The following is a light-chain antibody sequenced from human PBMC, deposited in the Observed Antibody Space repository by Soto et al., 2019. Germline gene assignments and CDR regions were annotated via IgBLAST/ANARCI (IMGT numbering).Light chain of an antibody. CDR2: DVT. Sequence: QSALTQPHSVSGSPGQSVTISCTGTSSDVGAYKYVSWYLHHPGKAPKLIIYDVTVRPSGVPDRFSGSKSGNTASLIISGLQAEDEADYYCCSFAGSYTYVFGGGTQLTVL. CDR1: SSDVGAYKY. J-gene: IGLJ2*01. CDR3: CSFAGSYTYV. V-gene: IGLV2-11*01.